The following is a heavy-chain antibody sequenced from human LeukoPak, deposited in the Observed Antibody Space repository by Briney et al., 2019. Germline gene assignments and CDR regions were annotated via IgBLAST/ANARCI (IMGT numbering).Heavy chain of an antibody. CDR2: IYYSGST. Sequence: KSSETLSLTCTVSGGSISSHYWSWIRQPPGKGLEWIGYIYYSGSTNYNPSLKSRVTISVDTSKNQFSLKLSSVTAADTAVYYCARLLGRRAWFDPWGQGTLVTVSS. CDR3: ARLLGRRAWFDP. J-gene: IGHJ5*02. V-gene: IGHV4-59*08. D-gene: IGHD3-16*01. CDR1: GGSISSHY.